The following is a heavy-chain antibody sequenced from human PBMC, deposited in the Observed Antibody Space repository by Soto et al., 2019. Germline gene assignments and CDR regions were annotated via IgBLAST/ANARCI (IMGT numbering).Heavy chain of an antibody. J-gene: IGHJ4*02. Sequence: PSETLSLTCTVSVVSINSNNYYWAWIRQPPGKGLAWIASIYYDGSIYYNKSLKSRITISRDTSKNQFSMRLTSVTAADTAVYYCATVVVAPTRHTDFESWGQGTLVTVSS. CDR3: ATVVVAPTRHTDFES. V-gene: IGHV4-39*02. CDR1: VVSINSNNYY. CDR2: IYYDGSI. D-gene: IGHD2-21*01.